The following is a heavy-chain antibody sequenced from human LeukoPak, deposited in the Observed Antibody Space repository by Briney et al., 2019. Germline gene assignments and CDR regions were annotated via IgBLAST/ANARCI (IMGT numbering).Heavy chain of an antibody. J-gene: IGHJ6*02. Sequence: GASVTVSCKASGGTFSSYAISWVRQAPGQGLEWMGRIIPILGIANYAQKFQGRVTITADKSTSTAYMELSSLRSEDTAVYYCARADCSGGSCITGHYYYYGMDVWGQGTTVTVSS. V-gene: IGHV1-69*04. CDR1: GGTFSSYA. D-gene: IGHD2-15*01. CDR2: IIPILGIA. CDR3: ARADCSGGSCITGHYYYYGMDV.